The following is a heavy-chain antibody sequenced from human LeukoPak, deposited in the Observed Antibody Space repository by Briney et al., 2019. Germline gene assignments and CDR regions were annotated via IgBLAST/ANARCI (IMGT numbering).Heavy chain of an antibody. D-gene: IGHD3-16*01. CDR1: GFTFAGYA. CDR3: AKGAKAYFPSSADF. V-gene: IGHV3-23*01. J-gene: IGHJ4*02. CDR2: ISASGPST. Sequence: QPGGSLRLSCAASGFTFAGYAMTWVRQAPGKGLEWVSGISASGPSTYYADSVKGRFTVTRDNSKNTLYLLMNSLRVDDTAVYYCAKGAKAYFPSSADFWGQGTLVTVSS.